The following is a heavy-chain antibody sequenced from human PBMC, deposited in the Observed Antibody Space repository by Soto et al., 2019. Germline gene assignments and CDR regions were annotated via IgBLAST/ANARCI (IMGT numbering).Heavy chain of an antibody. CDR2: ISYDGSNK. Sequence: GGSLRLSCAASGFTFISYGMHWVRQAPCKGLEWVAVISYDGSNKYYADSVKGRFTISRDNSKNTLYLQMNSLRAEDTAVYYCAREVTYYYDSSGYYPGAFDIWGQGTMVTVSS. J-gene: IGHJ3*02. CDR1: GFTFISYG. D-gene: IGHD3-22*01. V-gene: IGHV3-30*03. CDR3: AREVTYYYDSSGYYPGAFDI.